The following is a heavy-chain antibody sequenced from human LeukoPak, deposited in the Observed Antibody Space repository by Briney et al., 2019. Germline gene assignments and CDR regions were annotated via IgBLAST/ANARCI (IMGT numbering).Heavy chain of an antibody. D-gene: IGHD2-21*02. Sequence: GASVKVSCKTSGYIFINFGISWVRQAPGHGLEWMGWISLYNGNANYAQNIQDSFTMTTDTSTATAYLELWSLTYDDTAIYYCARGNDCGGDCYSYYFDYWGQGTPVTVSS. J-gene: IGHJ4*02. CDR1: GYIFINFG. CDR3: ARGNDCGGDCYSYYFDY. V-gene: IGHV1-18*01. CDR2: ISLYNGNA.